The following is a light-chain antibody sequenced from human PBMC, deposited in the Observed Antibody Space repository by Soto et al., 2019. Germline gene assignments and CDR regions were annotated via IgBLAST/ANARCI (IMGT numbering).Light chain of an antibody. CDR3: QQYGSVPLT. CDR2: GAS. J-gene: IGKJ4*01. CDR1: QSVSTSY. Sequence: EIVLTQSPGTLSLSPGERATLSCRASQSVSTSYLAWYQQKPGQAPRLLIYGASSRATGIPDRFSGSGSGADFTLTSSRLEPEDCAVYYCQQYGSVPLTFGGGTKVEIK. V-gene: IGKV3-20*01.